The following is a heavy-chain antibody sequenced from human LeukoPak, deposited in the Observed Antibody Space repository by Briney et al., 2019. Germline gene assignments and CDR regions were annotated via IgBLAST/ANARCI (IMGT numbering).Heavy chain of an antibody. CDR3: ARSQGDHCAYSYGSCYFDY. CDR2: IYSGGST. CDR1: GFTVSSNY. D-gene: IGHD5-18*01. Sequence: GGSLRLSCAASGFTVSSNYMSWVRQAPGKGLEWVSIIYSGGSTNYADSVKGRFTISRDNSKNTVYLQMNSLRDDDTGVYYCARSQGDHCAYSYGSCYFDYWGQGTLVTVSS. V-gene: IGHV3-53*01. J-gene: IGHJ4*02.